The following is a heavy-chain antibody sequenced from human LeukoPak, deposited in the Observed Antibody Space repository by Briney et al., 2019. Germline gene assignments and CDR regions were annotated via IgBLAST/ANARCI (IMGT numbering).Heavy chain of an antibody. D-gene: IGHD6-13*01. CDR3: ARGLRQLGFDP. CDR1: GGSFSGYY. J-gene: IGHJ5*02. Sequence: SETLSLTCAVYGGSFSGYYWSWIRQPPGKGLEWIGEINHSGSTNYNPSLKSRVTISVDTSKNQFSLKLSSVTAADTAVYYCARGLRQLGFDPWGQGTLVTVSS. CDR2: INHSGST. V-gene: IGHV4-34*01.